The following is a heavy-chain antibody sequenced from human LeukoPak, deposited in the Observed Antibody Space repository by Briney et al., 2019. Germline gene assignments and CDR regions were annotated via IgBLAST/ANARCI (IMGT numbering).Heavy chain of an antibody. CDR3: ASTSWGVLRYFDWLTQGG. V-gene: IGHV3-66*01. CDR1: GFTVSSNY. J-gene: IGHJ4*02. CDR2: IYSGGST. D-gene: IGHD3-9*01. Sequence: PGGSLRLSCAASGFTVSSNYMSWVRQAPGKGLEWVSVIYSGGSTYYADSVKGRFTISRDNSKNTLYLQMNSLRAEDTAVYYCASTSWGVLRYFDWLTQGGWGQGTLVTVSS.